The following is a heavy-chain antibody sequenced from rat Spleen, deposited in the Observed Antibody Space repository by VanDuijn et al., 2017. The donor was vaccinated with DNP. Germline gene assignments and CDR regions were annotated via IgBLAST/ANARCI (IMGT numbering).Heavy chain of an antibody. V-gene: IGHV5-31*01. CDR1: GFTFNNYW. CDR2: ITSSGGST. J-gene: IGHJ4*01. D-gene: IGHD1-7*01. CDR3: AREPLDYAYAMDA. Sequence: EVQLVESGGDLVQPGRSLKLSCVASGFTFNNYWMTWIRQVPGKGLEWVASITSSGGSTYYPDSVKGRFTISRDNAKNTLYLQMNSLRSEDTATYYCAREPLDYAYAMDAWGQGTSVTVSS.